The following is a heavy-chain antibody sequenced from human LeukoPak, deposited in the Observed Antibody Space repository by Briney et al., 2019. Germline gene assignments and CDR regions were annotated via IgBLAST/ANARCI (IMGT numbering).Heavy chain of an antibody. V-gene: IGHV4-39*01. CDR3: ARRGGFPPGEVDY. D-gene: IGHD3-16*01. J-gene: IGHJ4*02. CDR2: IYYSGST. Sequence: PSETLSLTCTVSGGSITSSSYYWGWIRQPPGMGLEWIGTIYYSGSTYYNPSLKSRVTISVDTSKNQFSLKLSSVTAADTAVYYCARRGGFPPGEVDYWGQGTLVTVSS. CDR1: GGSITSSSYY.